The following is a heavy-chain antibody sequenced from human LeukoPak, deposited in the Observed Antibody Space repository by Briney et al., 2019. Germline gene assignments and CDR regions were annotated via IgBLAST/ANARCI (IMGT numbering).Heavy chain of an antibody. CDR2: INHSGST. Sequence: SETLSLTCAVYGGSFSGYYWSWIRQPPGKGLEWIGEINHSGSTNYNPSLKSRVTISVDTSKNQFSLKLSSVTAADTAVYYCARGGIAAAGDDYWGQGTLVTVSS. CDR1: GGSFSGYY. J-gene: IGHJ4*02. V-gene: IGHV4-34*01. CDR3: ARGGIAAAGDDY. D-gene: IGHD6-13*01.